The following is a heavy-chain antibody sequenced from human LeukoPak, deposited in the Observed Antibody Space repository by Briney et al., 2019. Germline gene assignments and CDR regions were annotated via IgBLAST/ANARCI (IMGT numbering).Heavy chain of an antibody. CDR2: IMFDGANK. J-gene: IGHJ5*02. CDR3: AKDSYGTLFWFDP. Sequence: AGGSLRLSCAASGFTFSSYAMHWVRLAPGKGLEWVAVIMFDGANKYYADSVKGRFTISRDTSKNTLYLQMNSLRAEDTAVYYCAKDSYGTLFWFDPWGQGTLVTVSS. CDR1: GFTFSSYA. D-gene: IGHD2-8*01. V-gene: IGHV3-33*06.